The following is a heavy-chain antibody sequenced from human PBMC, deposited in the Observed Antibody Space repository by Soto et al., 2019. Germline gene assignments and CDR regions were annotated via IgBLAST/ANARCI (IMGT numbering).Heavy chain of an antibody. CDR1: CGSTTSSTSY. CDR2: IRFSGST. V-gene: IGHV4-39*01. D-gene: IGHD2-21*01. Sequence: SQTLSLTCTVSCGSTTSSTSYWGWIRHSPGKGLEWIGSIRFSGSTYYNPSVQGRITMSADSSKNQFSLNLSSVTAADTAVYYCVRNTRRVSIPKWFDLWGQGTLVNV. J-gene: IGHJ5*01. CDR3: VRNTRRVSIPKWFDL.